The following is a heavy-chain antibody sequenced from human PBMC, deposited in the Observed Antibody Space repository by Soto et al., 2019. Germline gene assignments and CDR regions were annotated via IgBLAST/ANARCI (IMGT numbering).Heavy chain of an antibody. J-gene: IGHJ4*02. CDR2: IYYSGRT. CDR3: ARRWGYAIDY. Sequence: QVQLQESGPGLVKPSETLSLTCTVSGGSINSYYWSWIRQPPGKGLEWIGYIYYSGRTNYNPSLKSRVTISVDTSKNQFSLKLSSVTAADTAVHYCARRWGYAIDYWGQGTLVTVSS. D-gene: IGHD2-8*01. CDR1: GGSINSYY. V-gene: IGHV4-59*08.